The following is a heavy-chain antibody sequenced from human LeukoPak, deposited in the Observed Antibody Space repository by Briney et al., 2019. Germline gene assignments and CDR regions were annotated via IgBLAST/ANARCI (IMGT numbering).Heavy chain of an antibody. V-gene: IGHV3-23*01. CDR3: VKFRGIQHYNYHMDV. Sequence: GGSLRLSCTASGFTTHYWLNWVRQSPGKGLEWVSGLTGSGGNTCYADSVKGRFTISRDNSKNTLSLQMNSLRAEDAAVYYCVKFRGIQHYNYHMDVWGKGTTVTVSS. J-gene: IGHJ6*03. CDR2: LTGSGGNT. CDR1: GFTTHYW. D-gene: IGHD3-10*01.